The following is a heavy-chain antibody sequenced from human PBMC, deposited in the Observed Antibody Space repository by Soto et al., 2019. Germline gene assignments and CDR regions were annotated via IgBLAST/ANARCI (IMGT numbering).Heavy chain of an antibody. J-gene: IGHJ6*02. CDR3: AYSAYCFYGMDV. Sequence: QVQLVQYGAEVKKPGSSVKVSCKASGGTFSSYAISWVRQAPGQGLEWMGGIIRIFGTANYAQKFQGRVTITAVEYSSKAYKELRSLRSEDTVVYYRAYSAYCFYGMDVWGQGAAVNVSS. D-gene: IGHD2-15*01. CDR2: IIRIFGTA. V-gene: IGHV1-69*12. CDR1: GGTFSSYA.